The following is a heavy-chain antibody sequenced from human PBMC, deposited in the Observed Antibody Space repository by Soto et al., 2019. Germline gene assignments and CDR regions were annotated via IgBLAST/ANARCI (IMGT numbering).Heavy chain of an antibody. CDR1: GGSISSYY. CDR3: ARAGWFGELFSAFDI. Sequence: SETLSLTCTVSGGSISSYYWSWIRQPPGKGLEWIGYIYYSGSTNYNPSLKSRVTISVDTSKNQFSLKLSSVTAADTAVYYCARAGWFGELFSAFDIWGQGTMGTV. V-gene: IGHV4-59*01. J-gene: IGHJ3*02. CDR2: IYYSGST. D-gene: IGHD3-10*01.